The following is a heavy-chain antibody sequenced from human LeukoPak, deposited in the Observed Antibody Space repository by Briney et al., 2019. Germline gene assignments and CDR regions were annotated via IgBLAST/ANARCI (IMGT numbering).Heavy chain of an antibody. V-gene: IGHV4-31*03. CDR3: ARDRTGYFFVD. CDR1: GASISSGAYY. Sequence: SETLSLTCTVSGASISSGAYYWSWIHQHPGKDLPWIGYIYSSGTTYYHPSLKSRVTISLDTSENQFSLKLSSVTAADTAVYFCARDRTGYFFVDWGEGALVTVSS. CDR2: IYSSGTT. J-gene: IGHJ4*02.